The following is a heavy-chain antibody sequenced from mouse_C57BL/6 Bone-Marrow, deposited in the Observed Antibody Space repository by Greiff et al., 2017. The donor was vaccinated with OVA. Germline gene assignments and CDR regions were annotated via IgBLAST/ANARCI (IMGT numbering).Heavy chain of an antibody. V-gene: IGHV1-42*01. Sequence: VQLQQSGPELVKPGASVKISCKASGYSFTGYYMNWVKQSPEKSLEWIGEINPSTGGTTYNQKFKAKATLTVDKSSSTAYMQLKSLTSEDSAVYYCARPYYYGSRGDYWGQGTTLTVSS. CDR3: ARPYYYGSRGDY. D-gene: IGHD1-1*01. CDR2: INPSTGGT. J-gene: IGHJ2*01. CDR1: GYSFTGYY.